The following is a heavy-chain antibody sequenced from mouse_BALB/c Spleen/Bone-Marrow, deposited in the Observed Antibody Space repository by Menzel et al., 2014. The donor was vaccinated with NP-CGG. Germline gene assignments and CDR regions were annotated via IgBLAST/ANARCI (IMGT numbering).Heavy chain of an antibody. V-gene: IGHV1-69*01. CDR3: TRGWDGYYFDY. D-gene: IGHD4-1*01. CDR1: GYTFTDYW. J-gene: IGHJ2*01. Sequence: QVQLQQSGAEPVMPGASVKMSCKASGYTFTDYWMHWVKQRPGQGLEWIGAIDTSDTYTNYNQKFKGKATLTVDESSSTAYMQLSSLTSEDSAVYVCTRGWDGYYFDYWGQGTTLTVSS. CDR2: IDTSDTYT.